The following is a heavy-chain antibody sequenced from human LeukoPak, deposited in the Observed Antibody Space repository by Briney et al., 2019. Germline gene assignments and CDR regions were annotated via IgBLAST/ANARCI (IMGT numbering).Heavy chain of an antibody. D-gene: IGHD3-22*01. CDR2: IYYSGST. CDR3: ARALGSSGYGWFDP. CDR1: GXSISSGGYY. V-gene: IGHV4-31*03. J-gene: IGHJ5*02. Sequence: SETLSLTCTVSGXSISSGGYYWSWIRQHPGEGLEWIWNIYYSGSTYYNPSLKSRLTISVDTSKNQFSLKLSSVTAADTAVYYCARALGSSGYGWFDPWGQGTLVTVSS.